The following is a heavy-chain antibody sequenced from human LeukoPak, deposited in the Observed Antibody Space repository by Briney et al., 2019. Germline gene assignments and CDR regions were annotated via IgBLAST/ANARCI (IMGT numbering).Heavy chain of an antibody. J-gene: IGHJ4*02. V-gene: IGHV4-34*09. Sequence: SETLSLTCAVYGGSFSGYYWSWIRQPPGKGLEWIGEINHSGSTYYNPSLKSRVTISVDTSKNQFSLKLSSVTAADTAVYYCARTPGNYDSSGYDYWGQGTLVTVSS. CDR3: ARTPGNYDSSGYDY. CDR2: INHSGST. CDR1: GGSFSGYY. D-gene: IGHD3-22*01.